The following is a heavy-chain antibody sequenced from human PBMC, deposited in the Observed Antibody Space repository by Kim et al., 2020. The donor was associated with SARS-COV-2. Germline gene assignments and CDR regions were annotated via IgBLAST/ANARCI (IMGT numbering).Heavy chain of an antibody. D-gene: IGHD2-2*01. CDR3: TYRVLCSSWPYNWFAP. V-gene: IGHV2-5*02. CDR2: IYWDDDR. CDR1: GFSLSTNGVA. J-gene: IGHJ5*02. Sequence: SGPTLVEPTQTLTLTCTFSGFSLSTNGVAVGWIRQPPGKALEWLALIYWDDDRRYSSSMRSRLAITKDTSRNQVVLTMTNMDPVDTGTYYCTYRVLCSSWPYNWFAPWGQGTLVTVSS.